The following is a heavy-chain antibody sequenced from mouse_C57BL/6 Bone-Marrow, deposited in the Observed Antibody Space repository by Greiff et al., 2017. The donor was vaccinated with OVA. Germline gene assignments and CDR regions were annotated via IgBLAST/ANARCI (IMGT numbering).Heavy chain of an antibody. CDR2: IDPEDGET. J-gene: IGHJ3*01. D-gene: IGHD1-1*01. CDR1: GFNITDYY. V-gene: IGHV14-2*01. CDR3: ALITTVVAKFAY. Sequence: EVQLQQSGAELVKPGASVKLSCTASGFNITDYYMHWVKQRTEQGLEWIGRIDPEDGETKYAPKFQGKATITADTSSNTAYLQLSSLTSEDTAVYYCALITTVVAKFAYWGQGTLVTVSA.